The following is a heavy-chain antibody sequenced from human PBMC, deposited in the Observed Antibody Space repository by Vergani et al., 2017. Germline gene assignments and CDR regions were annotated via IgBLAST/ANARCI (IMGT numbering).Heavy chain of an antibody. J-gene: IGHJ4*02. CDR1: GFTFTSSA. CDR3: ARSLRGWLQSAPFDY. Sequence: QMQLVQSGPEVKKPGTSVKVSCKASGFTFTSSAVQWVRQARGQRLEWIGWIVVGSGNTNYAQKFQERVTITRDMSTSTAYMELSSLRSEDTAVYYCARSLRGWLQSAPFDYWGQGTLVTVSS. CDR2: IVVGSGNT. D-gene: IGHD5-24*01. V-gene: IGHV1-58*01.